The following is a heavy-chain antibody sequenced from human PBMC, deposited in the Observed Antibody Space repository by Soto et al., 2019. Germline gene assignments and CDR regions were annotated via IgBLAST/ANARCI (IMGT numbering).Heavy chain of an antibody. CDR1: GYTFTGYY. J-gene: IGHJ4*02. Sequence: PAASVKVSCKASGYTFTGYYMHWVRQAPGQGLEWMGWINPNSGGTNYAQKFQGRVTMTRDTSISTAYMELSRLRSDDTAVYYCARPVDDSSGYYEYYFDYWGQGALVTVSS. CDR2: INPNSGGT. CDR3: ARPVDDSSGYYEYYFDY. D-gene: IGHD3-22*01. V-gene: IGHV1-2*02.